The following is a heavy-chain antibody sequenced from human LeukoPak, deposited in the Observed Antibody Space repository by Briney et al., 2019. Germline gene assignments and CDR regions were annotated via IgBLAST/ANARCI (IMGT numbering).Heavy chain of an antibody. J-gene: IGHJ6*02. CDR3: TTWYYYGSGGHYGMDV. CDR2: IKSKTDGGTT. D-gene: IGHD3-10*01. V-gene: IGHV3-15*01. CDR1: GFTFSNAW. Sequence: PGGALRLSCAASGFTFSNAWMSWVRHAPGKGLEWVVRIKSKTDGGTTDYAAPVKGRFAISRDDSKNTLYLQMNSLKTEDTAVYYCTTWYYYGSGGHYGMDVWGQGTTVTVSS.